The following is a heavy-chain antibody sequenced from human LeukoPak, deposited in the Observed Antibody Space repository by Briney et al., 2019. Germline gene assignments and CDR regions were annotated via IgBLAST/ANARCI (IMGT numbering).Heavy chain of an antibody. Sequence: VSVKVSCKASGFTFTAYHMHWVRQAPGQGLEWMGWINPNSGGTNYAQKFQGRVTMTRDTSISTAYMELSRLRSDDTAMYYCANSPGGYFYYYYYMDVWGKGTTVTVSS. CDR1: GFTFTAYH. CDR3: ANSPGGYFYYYYYMDV. J-gene: IGHJ6*03. CDR2: INPNSGGT. D-gene: IGHD3-16*01. V-gene: IGHV1-2*02.